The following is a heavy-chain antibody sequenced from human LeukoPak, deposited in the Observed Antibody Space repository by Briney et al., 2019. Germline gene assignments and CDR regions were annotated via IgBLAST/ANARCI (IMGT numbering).Heavy chain of an antibody. V-gene: IGHV3-43*01. CDR2: ISWDGGST. Sequence: GGSLRLSCAASGFTFDDYTMHWVRQAPGKGLEWVSLISWDGGSTYYADSVKGRFTISRDNAKNSLYLQMNSLRAEDTAVYYCARTYNYGSGSYSHDAFDIWGQGTMVTVSS. D-gene: IGHD3-10*01. CDR3: ARTYNYGSGSYSHDAFDI. J-gene: IGHJ3*02. CDR1: GFTFDDYT.